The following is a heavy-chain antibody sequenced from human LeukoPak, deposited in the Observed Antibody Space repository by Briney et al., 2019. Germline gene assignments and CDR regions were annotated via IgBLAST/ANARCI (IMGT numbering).Heavy chain of an antibody. V-gene: IGHV1-58*02. CDR2: IVVGSGNT. CDR1: GFTFTSSA. D-gene: IGHD1-26*01. CDR3: AAESGSYYGVDYYYGMDV. J-gene: IGHJ6*02. Sequence: GTSVKVSCKASGFTFTSSAMQWVRQARGQRLEWIGWIVVGSGNTNYAQKFQERVTITRDMSTSTAYMELSSLRSEDTAVYYCAAESGSYYGVDYYYGMDVWGQGTTVTVSS.